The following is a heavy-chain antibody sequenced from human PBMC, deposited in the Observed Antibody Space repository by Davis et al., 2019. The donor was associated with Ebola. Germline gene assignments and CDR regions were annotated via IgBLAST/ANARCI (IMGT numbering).Heavy chain of an antibody. CDR3: ASSSWYPLGWFDP. CDR1: GGSISSYY. D-gene: IGHD6-13*01. J-gene: IGHJ5*02. V-gene: IGHV4-59*01. Sequence: MPSETLSPTCTVSGGSISSYYWSWIRQPPGKGLEWIGYIYYSGSTNYNPSLKSRVTISVDTSKNQFSLKLSSVTAADTAVYYCASSSWYPLGWFDPWGQGTLVTVSS. CDR2: IYYSGST.